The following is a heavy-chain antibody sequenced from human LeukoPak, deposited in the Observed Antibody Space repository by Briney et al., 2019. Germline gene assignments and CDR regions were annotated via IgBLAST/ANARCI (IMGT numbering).Heavy chain of an antibody. V-gene: IGHV4-59*12. D-gene: IGHD2-21*01. CDR3: ARGVVIAPQTFDY. J-gene: IGHJ4*02. CDR1: GGSISSYY. Sequence: SETLSLTCTVSGGSISSYYWGWIRQPPGKGLEWIGYIHYSGSTNYNPSLKSRVTISVDTSKNQFSLELNSVTAADTAVYYCARGVVIAPQTFDYWGQGTLVTVSS. CDR2: IHYSGST.